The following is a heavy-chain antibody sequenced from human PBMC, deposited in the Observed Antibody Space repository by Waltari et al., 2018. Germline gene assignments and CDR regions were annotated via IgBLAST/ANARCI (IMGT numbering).Heavy chain of an antibody. CDR1: GYSISSGYY. Sequence: QVQLQESGPGLVKPSETLSLTCAVSGYSISSGYYWGWIRQPPGKGLEWIGSIYHSGSTYYNPSLKSRVTISVDTSKNQFSLKLSSVTAADTAVYYCARHVYYYGSGSYSEAFDIWGQGTMVTVSS. CDR2: IYHSGST. CDR3: ARHVYYYGSGSYSEAFDI. V-gene: IGHV4-38-2*01. J-gene: IGHJ3*02. D-gene: IGHD3-10*01.